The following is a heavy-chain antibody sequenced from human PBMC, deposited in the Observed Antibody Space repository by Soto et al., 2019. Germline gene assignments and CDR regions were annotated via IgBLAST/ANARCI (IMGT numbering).Heavy chain of an antibody. CDR1: GYSFTSYW. Sequence: SLKISCKGSGYSFTSYWISWVRQMPGKGLEWMGRIDPSDSYTNYSPSFQGHVTISADKSISTAYLQWSSLKASDTAMYYCARRDTAMVTSDYYYGMDVWGQGTTVTVSS. CDR3: ARRDTAMVTSDYYYGMDV. CDR2: IDPSDSYT. D-gene: IGHD5-18*01. J-gene: IGHJ6*02. V-gene: IGHV5-10-1*01.